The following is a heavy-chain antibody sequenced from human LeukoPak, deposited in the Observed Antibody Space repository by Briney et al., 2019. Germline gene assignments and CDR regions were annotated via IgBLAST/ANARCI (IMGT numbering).Heavy chain of an antibody. V-gene: IGHV1-46*01. Sequence: EASVKVSCKASGYTFTSYYMHWVRQAPGQGLEWMGIINPSGGSTSYAQKFQGRVTMTRDTSTSTVYMELSSLRSEDTAVYYCARDGWVDTAMVNWFDPWGQGTLATVSS. CDR1: GYTFTSYY. CDR3: ARDGWVDTAMVNWFDP. CDR2: INPSGGST. D-gene: IGHD5-18*01. J-gene: IGHJ5*02.